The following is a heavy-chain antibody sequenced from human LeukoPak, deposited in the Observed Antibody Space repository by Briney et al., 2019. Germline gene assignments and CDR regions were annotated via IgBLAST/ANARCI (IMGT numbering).Heavy chain of an antibody. CDR1: DGSINSYY. CDR3: ARGRSNYYGMDV. V-gene: IGHV4-59*01. J-gene: IGHJ6*02. CDR2: IYYNGNT. Sequence: SETLSLTSSVSDGSINSYYWNWIRRPPGKGLEWIGYIYYNGNTNYSPSLKSRVTMSVDTSKNLFSLKVSSVTAADTAVYYCARGRSNYYGMDVWGQGTTVTVSS. D-gene: IGHD1-26*01.